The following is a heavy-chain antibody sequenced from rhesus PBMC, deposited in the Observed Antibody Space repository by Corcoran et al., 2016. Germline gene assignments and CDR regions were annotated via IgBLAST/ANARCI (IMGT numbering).Heavy chain of an antibody. Sequence: QVQLQESGPGLVKPSETLSLTCAVSGYSISSGYYWGWIRQPPGKGLEWVGYIGGRSGGTYYNPSLQSRVTISKDTSKNQFSLKLSSVTAADTDVYYCARHARIAADCDVWGPGVLVTVSS. D-gene: IGHD6-31*01. V-gene: IGHV4-99*01. CDR1: GYSISSGYY. CDR2: IGGRSGGT. J-gene: IGHJ5-1*01. CDR3: ARHARIAADCDV.